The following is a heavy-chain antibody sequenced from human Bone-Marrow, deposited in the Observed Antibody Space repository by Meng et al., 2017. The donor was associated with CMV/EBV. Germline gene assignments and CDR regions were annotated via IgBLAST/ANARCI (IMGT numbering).Heavy chain of an antibody. D-gene: IGHD5-18*01. J-gene: IGHJ5*02. Sequence: GGSLRLSCAASGFTFSSYAMHWVRQAPGKGLEWVSTIFGRGDTTYYAESVKGRFTISRDNAKKSLYLQMNSLRVEDTAVYFCASLDTATSPGVAHWGQGTLVTVSS. CDR1: GFTFSSYA. CDR2: IFGRGDTT. CDR3: ASLDTATSPGVAH. V-gene: IGHV3-21*01.